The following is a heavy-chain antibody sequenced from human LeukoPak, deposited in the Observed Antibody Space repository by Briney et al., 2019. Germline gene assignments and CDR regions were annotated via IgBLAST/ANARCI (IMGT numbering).Heavy chain of an antibody. J-gene: IGHJ5*01. CDR1: GDSFRSYY. D-gene: IGHD3-3*01. Sequence: SETLSLTCAVYGDSFRSYYWSWIRQPPGKGLEWIGYIYYSGSTNYNPSLKSRVTISVDTSKNQFSLKLNSVTAADTAVYYCARGRNLEWFDYWGQGTLVTVSS. CDR3: ARGRNLEWFDY. CDR2: IYYSGST. V-gene: IGHV4-59*01.